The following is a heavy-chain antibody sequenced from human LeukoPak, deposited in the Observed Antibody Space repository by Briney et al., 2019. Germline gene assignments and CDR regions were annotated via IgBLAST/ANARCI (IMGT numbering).Heavy chain of an antibody. CDR2: ISSGGTAL. CDR1: GFTFSSYE. Sequence: GGSLRLSCSASGFTFSSYEMNWVRQAPGEGLEWVSYISSGGTALKYADSVKGRFTISRDNAKNSLYLQMNSLRAEDTALYYCAGVWGPSSAWPWAFEYWGQGTLVTVSS. D-gene: IGHD6-13*01. J-gene: IGHJ4*02. V-gene: IGHV3-48*03. CDR3: AGVWGPSSAWPWAFEY.